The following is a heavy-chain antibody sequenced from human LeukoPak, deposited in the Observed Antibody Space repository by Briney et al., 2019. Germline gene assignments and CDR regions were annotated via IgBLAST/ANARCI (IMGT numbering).Heavy chain of an antibody. CDR2: IKQDGSEK. J-gene: IGHJ4*02. V-gene: IGHV3-7*01. Sequence: GGSLRLSCAASVFTFSSYWMSWVRQAPGKGLEWVANIKQDGSEKYYVDSVKGRFTISRDNAKNSLYLQMNSLRAEDTAVYYCATRTYSSGWYWNYWGQGTLVTVSS. D-gene: IGHD6-19*01. CDR3: ATRTYSSGWYWNY. CDR1: VFTFSSYW.